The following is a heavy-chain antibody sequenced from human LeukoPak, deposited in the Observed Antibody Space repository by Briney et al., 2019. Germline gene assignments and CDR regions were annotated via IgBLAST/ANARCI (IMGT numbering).Heavy chain of an antibody. CDR3: ARRHKHYYQIDY. CDR2: VNPSGGST. CDR1: GGTFTSYY. V-gene: IGHV1-46*01. Sequence: AASVKVSCKASGGTFTSYYLHWVRQAPGQGLEWMGMVNPSGGSTSYAQKFQGRVTMTRDTSTTTVYMELSSLRSDDTAVFYCARRHKHYYQIDYWGQGTLVTVSS. D-gene: IGHD1-26*01. J-gene: IGHJ4*02.